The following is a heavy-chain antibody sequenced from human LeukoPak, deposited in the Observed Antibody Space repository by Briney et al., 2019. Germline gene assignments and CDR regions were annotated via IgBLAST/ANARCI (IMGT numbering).Heavy chain of an antibody. CDR2: ISAYNGNT. D-gene: IGHD3-22*01. V-gene: IGHV1-18*01. J-gene: IGHJ4*02. CDR3: AREPKGSGYYYAVYYFDY. CDR1: GYTFTSYG. Sequence: ASVKVSCKASGYTFTSYGISWVRQAPGQGLEWVGWISAYNGNTNYAQKLQGRVTMTTDTSTSTAYMELRSLRSDDTAVYYCAREPKGSGYYYAVYYFDYWGQGTLVTVSS.